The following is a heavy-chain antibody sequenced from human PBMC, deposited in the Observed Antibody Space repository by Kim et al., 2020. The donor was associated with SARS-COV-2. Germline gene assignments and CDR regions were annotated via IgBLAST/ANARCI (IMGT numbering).Heavy chain of an antibody. Sequence: GGSLRLSCAASGFTFSSYWMHWVRQAAGKGLVWVSRVNSDGGDTNYTDSVKGRFIISRDNAKNMLYLQMNSLRAEDTAVYYCARGKSAANTGGHFDSWGQGSHVIVSS. V-gene: IGHV3-74*01. CDR2: VNSDGGDT. D-gene: IGHD2-8*02. CDR1: GFTFSSYW. J-gene: IGHJ4*02. CDR3: ARGKSAANTGGHFDS.